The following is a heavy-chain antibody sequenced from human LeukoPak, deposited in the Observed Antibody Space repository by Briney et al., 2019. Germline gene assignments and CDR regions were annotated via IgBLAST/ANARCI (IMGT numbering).Heavy chain of an antibody. CDR3: ARLERHGGTNWFDP. CDR2: IIPIFGTA. Sequence: ASVKVSCKASGGTFSSYAISWVRQAPGQGLEWMGGIIPIFGTANYAQKFQGRVTITADESTSTAYMELSSLRSEDTAVYYCARLERHGGTNWFDPWGQGTLVTVSS. V-gene: IGHV1-69*13. CDR1: GGTFSSYA. J-gene: IGHJ5*02. D-gene: IGHD3-16*01.